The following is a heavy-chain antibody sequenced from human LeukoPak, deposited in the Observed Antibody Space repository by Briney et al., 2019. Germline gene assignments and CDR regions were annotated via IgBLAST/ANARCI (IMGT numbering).Heavy chain of an antibody. Sequence: SETLSLTCAVSGCSISTTNWWRWVRQPPGKGLEWIGEIYHSGGTNYNPSLKSRVTISVDKSKNQFSLKLNSATAADTAVYYCARGMTGNWYYFDYWGQGTLVTVSS. CDR3: ARGMTGNWYYFDY. D-gene: IGHD1-14*01. CDR1: GCSISTTNW. J-gene: IGHJ4*02. CDR2: IYHSGGT. V-gene: IGHV4-4*02.